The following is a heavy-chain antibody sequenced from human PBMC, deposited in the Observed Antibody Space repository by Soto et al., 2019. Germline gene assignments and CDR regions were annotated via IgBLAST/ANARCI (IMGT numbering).Heavy chain of an antibody. J-gene: IGHJ3*02. V-gene: IGHV3-33*01. CDR3: ARDLETDAFDI. Sequence: QVQLVESGGGVAQPGRSLRLSCAASGFTFSSYGMHWVRQAPGKGLEWVAVIWYDGSNKYYADSVKGRFTISRDNSKNTLYLQMNSLRAEDTAVYYCARDLETDAFDIWGQGTMVTVSS. D-gene: IGHD1-1*01. CDR2: IWYDGSNK. CDR1: GFTFSSYG.